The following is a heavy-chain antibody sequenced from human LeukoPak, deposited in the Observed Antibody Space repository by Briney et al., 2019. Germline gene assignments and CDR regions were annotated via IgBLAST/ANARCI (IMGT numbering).Heavy chain of an antibody. CDR3: ARGQGYCSSTSCYAEWFDP. V-gene: IGHV1-46*01. Sequence: ASVKVSCKASGYTFTSYYMHWVRQAPGQGLEWMGIINPSGGSTSYAQKFLGRVTMTRDTSTSTVYMELSSLRSEDTAVYYCARGQGYCSSTSCYAEWFDPWGQGTLVTVSS. J-gene: IGHJ5*02. D-gene: IGHD2-2*01. CDR1: GYTFTSYY. CDR2: INPSGGST.